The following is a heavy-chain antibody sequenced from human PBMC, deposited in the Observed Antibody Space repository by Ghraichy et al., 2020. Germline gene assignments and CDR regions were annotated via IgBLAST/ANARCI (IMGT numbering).Heavy chain of an antibody. CDR2: INPSSGST. CDR1: GYTFTNYY. Sequence: ASVKVSCKASGYTFTNYYMHWVRQAPGQGLEWMGIINPSSGSTTYAQKFQGRVTMTRDTSTSTVYMELSSLSSDDTALFFCARAMTTVAYNWFDPWGQGTLVTVSS. J-gene: IGHJ5*02. D-gene: IGHD4-23*01. CDR3: ARAMTTVAYNWFDP. V-gene: IGHV1-46*01.